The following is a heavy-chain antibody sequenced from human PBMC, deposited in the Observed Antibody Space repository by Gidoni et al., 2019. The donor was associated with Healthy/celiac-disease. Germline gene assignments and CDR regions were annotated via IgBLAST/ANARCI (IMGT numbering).Heavy chain of an antibody. Sequence: QVQLVESGGGLVKPGGSLRLSCEASGFPFSDYYMSWIRQAPGKGLEWVSYISSSGSTIYYADSVKGRFTISRDNAKNSLYLQMNSLRAEDTAVYYCARERRDGYNFVFGFDYWGQGTLVTVSS. V-gene: IGHV3-11*01. CDR2: ISSSGSTI. CDR1: GFPFSDYY. J-gene: IGHJ4*02. D-gene: IGHD5-12*01. CDR3: ARERRDGYNFVFGFDY.